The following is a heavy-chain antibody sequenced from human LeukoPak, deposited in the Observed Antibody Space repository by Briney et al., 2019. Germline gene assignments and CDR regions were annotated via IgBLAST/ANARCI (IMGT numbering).Heavy chain of an antibody. CDR2: ISYDGSNK. D-gene: IGHD3-22*01. V-gene: IGHV3-30*03. Sequence: GGSLRLSCAASGFTFSSYGMPWVRQAPGKGLEWVAVISYDGSNKYYADSVKGRFTISRDNSKNTLYLQMNSLRAEDTAVYYCATDDYDSSGYHDIDYWGQGTLVTVSS. CDR1: GFTFSSYG. J-gene: IGHJ4*02. CDR3: ATDDYDSSGYHDIDY.